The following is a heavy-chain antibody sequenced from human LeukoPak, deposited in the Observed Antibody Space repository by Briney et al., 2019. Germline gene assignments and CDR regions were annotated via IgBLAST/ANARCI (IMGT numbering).Heavy chain of an antibody. CDR3: AKNRGNYYYFDY. Sequence: GGSLRLSCAASGFSFSSYAMSWVRQAPGKGLEWVSAVSGSGEGTYYADSVKDRFTISRDNSKNTLYLQMNSLGAEDTAVYYCAKNRGNYYYFDYWGQGTLVTVSS. CDR1: GFSFSSYA. D-gene: IGHD4-11*01. J-gene: IGHJ4*02. V-gene: IGHV3-23*01. CDR2: VSGSGEGT.